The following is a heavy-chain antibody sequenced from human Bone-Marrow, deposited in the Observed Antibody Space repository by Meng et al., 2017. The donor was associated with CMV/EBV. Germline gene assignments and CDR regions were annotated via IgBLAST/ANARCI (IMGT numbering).Heavy chain of an antibody. V-gene: IGHV3-21*01. CDR1: GFTFSSYS. CDR2: ISSSSSYI. Sequence: GESLKISCAASGFTFSSYSMNWVRQAPGKGLEWVSSISSSSSYIYYADSVKGRFTISRDNAQNSLYLQMNSLRAEDTAVYYCARDVSPRSSAYFAIYYFYALDVWGQGTTVTVS. J-gene: IGHJ6*02. D-gene: IGHD2-21*01. CDR3: ARDVSPRSSAYFAIYYFYALDV.